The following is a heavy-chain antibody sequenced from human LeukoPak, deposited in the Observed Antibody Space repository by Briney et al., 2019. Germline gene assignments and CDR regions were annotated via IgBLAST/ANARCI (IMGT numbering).Heavy chain of an antibody. D-gene: IGHD3-10*01. CDR3: ARGFHYYGSGSSYWFDP. J-gene: IGHJ5*02. CDR2: INTNTGNP. V-gene: IGHV7-4-1*02. CDR1: GYTFTSYA. Sequence: ASVKVSCKASGYTFTSYAMNWVRQAPGQGLEWMGWINTNTGNPTYAQGFTGRFVFSLDTSVSTAYLQISSLKAEDTAVYYCARGFHYYGSGSSYWFDPWGQGTLVTVSS.